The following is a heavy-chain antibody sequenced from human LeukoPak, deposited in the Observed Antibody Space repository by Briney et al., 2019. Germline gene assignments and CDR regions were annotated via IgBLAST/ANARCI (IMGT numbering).Heavy chain of an antibody. J-gene: IGHJ6*02. CDR2: ISSSSSYI. CDR3: ARDRYTPGDYYYYGMDV. V-gene: IGHV3-21*01. D-gene: IGHD5-12*01. Sequence: PGGSLRLSCAASGFTFSSYSMNRIRQAPGKGLEWVSSISSSSSYIYYADSVKGRFTISRDNAKNSLYLQMNSLRAEDTAVYYCARDRYTPGDYYYYGMDVWGQGTTVTVSS. CDR1: GFTFSSYS.